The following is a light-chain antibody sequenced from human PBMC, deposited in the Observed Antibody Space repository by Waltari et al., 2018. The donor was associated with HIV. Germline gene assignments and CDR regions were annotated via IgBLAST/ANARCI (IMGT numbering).Light chain of an antibody. CDR1: NSNIGRNY. CDR2: RND. J-gene: IGLJ2*01. Sequence: QSVLTQPPSTSGTPGQRVTISCSGSNSNIGRNYVYWYQQFPGKTPKLLIYRNDQRPSGVPDRFSVSKSGTSASLAISGLRSEDEADYYCAAWDDSLSGLVFGGGTKLTVL. CDR3: AAWDDSLSGLV. V-gene: IGLV1-47*01.